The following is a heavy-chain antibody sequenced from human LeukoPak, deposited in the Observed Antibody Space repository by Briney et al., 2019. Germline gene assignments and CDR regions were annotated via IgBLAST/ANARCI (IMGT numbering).Heavy chain of an antibody. CDR2: INAGNGNT. CDR1: GYTFTSYD. D-gene: IGHD3-3*01. J-gene: IGHJ4*02. CDR3: ARDLTIFGVVAHYDILTY. Sequence: ASVKVSCKASGYTFTSYDINWVRQATGQGLEWMGWINAGNGNTKYSQKFQGRVTITRDTSASTAYMELSSLRSEDTAVYYCARDLTIFGVVAHYDILTYWGQGTLVTVSS. V-gene: IGHV1-3*01.